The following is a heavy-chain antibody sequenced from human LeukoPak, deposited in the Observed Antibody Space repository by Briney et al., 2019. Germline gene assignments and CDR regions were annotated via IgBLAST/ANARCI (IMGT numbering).Heavy chain of an antibody. CDR2: ISSSGSTR. D-gene: IGHD5-18*01. J-gene: IGHJ4*02. V-gene: IGHV3-48*03. CDR3: ARQGYSAV. CDR1: GFTFSSYV. Sequence: PGGSLRLSCAASGFTFSSYVMHWVRQAPGKGLEWVSYISSSGSTRNYTDSAKGRFTISRDNAKNSLYLQMNSLRAEDTAVYYCARQGYSAVWGQGTLVTVSS.